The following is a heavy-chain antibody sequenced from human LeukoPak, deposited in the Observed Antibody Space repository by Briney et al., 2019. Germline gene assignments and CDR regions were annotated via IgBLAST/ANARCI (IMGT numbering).Heavy chain of an antibody. V-gene: IGHV3-74*01. Sequence: GGSLRLSCAASGITFSSYWTHWVRQAPGKGLVWVSRISSDGSSTSYADSVKGRFTISRDNAKNTLYLQMNSLRAEDTAVYYCARGLSGNYKFDYWGQGTLVTVSS. CDR3: ARGLSGNYKFDY. CDR1: GITFSSYW. CDR2: ISSDGSST. D-gene: IGHD1-26*01. J-gene: IGHJ4*02.